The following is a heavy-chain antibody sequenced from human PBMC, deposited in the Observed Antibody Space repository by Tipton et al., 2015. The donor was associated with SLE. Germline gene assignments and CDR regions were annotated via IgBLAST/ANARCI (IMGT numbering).Heavy chain of an antibody. V-gene: IGHV3-53*04. CDR1: GYTVSSNY. CDR2: IYSGGST. CDR3: ARHMRYNWNYFDN. Sequence: GSLRLSCAASGYTVSSNYMSWVRQAPGKGLEWVSVIYSGGSTYYADSVKGRFTISRHNSKNTLYLQMNSLRAEDTAVYYCARHMRYNWNYFDNWGQGSLVIVSS. D-gene: IGHD1-20*01. J-gene: IGHJ4*02.